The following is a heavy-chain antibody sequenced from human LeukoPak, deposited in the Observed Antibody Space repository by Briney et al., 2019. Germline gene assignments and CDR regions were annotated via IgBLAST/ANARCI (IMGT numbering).Heavy chain of an antibody. CDR1: GFTFSSYW. CDR3: ARDPYYDILTGYYDY. D-gene: IGHD3-9*01. CDR2: INSDGSST. Sequence: GGSLRLSCAASGFTFSSYWMHWVRQAPGKGLVWVPRINSDGSSTSYADSVKGRFTISRDNAKNTLYLQMNSLRAEDTAVYYCARDPYYDILTGYYDYWGQGTLVTVSS. V-gene: IGHV3-74*01. J-gene: IGHJ4*02.